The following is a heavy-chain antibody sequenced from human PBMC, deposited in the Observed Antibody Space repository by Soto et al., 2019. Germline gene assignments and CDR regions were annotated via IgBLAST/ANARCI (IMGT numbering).Heavy chain of an antibody. CDR1: GGTFSSYA. Sequence: QVQLVQSGAEVKKPGSSVKVSCKASGGTFSSYAISWVRQAPGQGLEWMGGIIPIFGTANYAQKFQGRVTITADESTTTAYMELSSLRSEDTAVYYCARDRVVVAATVYYGMAVWGQGTTVTVSS. CDR3: ARDRVVVAATVYYGMAV. D-gene: IGHD2-15*01. V-gene: IGHV1-69*12. CDR2: IIPIFGTA. J-gene: IGHJ6*02.